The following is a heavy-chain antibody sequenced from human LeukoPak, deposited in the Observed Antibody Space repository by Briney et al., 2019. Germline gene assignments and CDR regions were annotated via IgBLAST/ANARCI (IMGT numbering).Heavy chain of an antibody. CDR2: IYSGGST. CDR3: ARAGRGYSSGWYFDY. V-gene: IGHV3-66*01. D-gene: IGHD6-19*01. CDR1: GFTVSSNY. J-gene: IGHJ4*02. Sequence: PGGSLRLSCAASGFTVSSNYMSWVRQAPGKGLEWVSVIYSGGSTYYADSVKGRFTISRDNSKNTLYLQTNSLRAEDTAVYYCARAGRGYSSGWYFDYWGQGTLVTVSS.